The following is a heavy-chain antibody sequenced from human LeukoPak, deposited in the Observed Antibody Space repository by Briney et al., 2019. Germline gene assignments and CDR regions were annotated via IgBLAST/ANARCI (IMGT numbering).Heavy chain of an antibody. CDR3: ARSRRTPVFGLQRNWFDP. CDR2: INHSGST. D-gene: IGHD4-17*01. J-gene: IGHJ5*02. V-gene: IGHV4-34*01. Sequence: SETLSLTCAVYGGSFSGYYWSWIRQPPGKGLEWIGEINHSGSTNYNPSLKSRVTISVDTSKNQFSLKLSSVTAADTAVYYCARSRRTPVFGLQRNWFDPWGQGTLVTVSS. CDR1: GGSFSGYY.